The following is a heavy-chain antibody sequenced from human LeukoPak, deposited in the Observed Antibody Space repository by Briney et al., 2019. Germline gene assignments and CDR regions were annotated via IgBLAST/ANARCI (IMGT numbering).Heavy chain of an antibody. Sequence: GGSLRLSCAASGFTFSDYYMSWIRQARGQGLEWVSYISSRASTTYYADSVKGRFTISRDNANNSMYLQMNSLGTEDTAVYCCATGKRQLDYWGQGTLVTVSS. V-gene: IGHV3-11*01. D-gene: IGHD6-13*01. CDR3: ATGKRQLDY. CDR1: GFTFSDYY. J-gene: IGHJ4*02. CDR2: ISSRASTT.